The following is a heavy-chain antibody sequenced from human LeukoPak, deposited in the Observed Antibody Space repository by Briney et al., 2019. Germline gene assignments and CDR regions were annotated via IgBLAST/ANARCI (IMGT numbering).Heavy chain of an antibody. CDR2: INHSGST. CDR3: AREIGYCSSTSCPGWFDP. J-gene: IGHJ5*02. D-gene: IGHD2-2*03. Sequence: SETLSLTCAVYGGSFSGHYWSWIRQPPGKGLEWIGEINHSGSTNYNPSLKSRVTISVDTSKNQFSLKLSSVTAADTAVYYCAREIGYCSSTSCPGWFDPWGQGTLVTVSS. V-gene: IGHV4-34*01. CDR1: GGSFSGHY.